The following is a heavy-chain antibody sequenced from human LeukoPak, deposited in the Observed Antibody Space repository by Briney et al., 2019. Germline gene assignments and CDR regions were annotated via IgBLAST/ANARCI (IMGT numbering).Heavy chain of an antibody. J-gene: IGHJ5*02. Sequence: PSETLSLTCAVYGGSFSGYYWSWIRQPPGKGLEWIGEVNHSGSTNYNPSLKSRVTISVDTSKNQFSLKLSSVTAADTAVYYCARGGLGSGFFLSGYPNWFDPWGQGTLVTVSS. V-gene: IGHV4-34*01. D-gene: IGHD3-3*01. CDR1: GGSFSGYY. CDR3: ARGGLGSGFFLSGYPNWFDP. CDR2: VNHSGST.